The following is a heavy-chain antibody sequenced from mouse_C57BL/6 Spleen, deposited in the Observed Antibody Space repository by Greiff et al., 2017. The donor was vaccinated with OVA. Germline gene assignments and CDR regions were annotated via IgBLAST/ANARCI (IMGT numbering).Heavy chain of an antibody. V-gene: IGHV1-63*01. CDR2: IYPGGGYT. Sequence: VQLQQSGAELVRPGTSVKMSCKASGYTFTNYWIGWAKQRPGHGLEWIGDIYPGGGYTNYNEKFKGKATLTADKSSSTAYMQFSSLTSEDSAIFYGAGSLYGYDPYVDVWGTGTTVTVSS. CDR3: AGSLYGYDPYVDV. J-gene: IGHJ1*03. CDR1: GYTFTNYW. D-gene: IGHD2-2*01.